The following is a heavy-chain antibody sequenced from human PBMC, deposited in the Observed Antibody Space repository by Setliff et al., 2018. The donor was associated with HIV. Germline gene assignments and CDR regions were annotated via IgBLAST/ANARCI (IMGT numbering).Heavy chain of an antibody. D-gene: IGHD3-16*01. CDR1: GFSFSRHY. J-gene: IGHJ3*02. CDR3: TRAFPPMIPAAFDI. V-gene: IGHV1-46*01. CDR2: INPSDGIP. Sequence: ASVKVSCKASGFSFSRHYMHWVRQAPGEGLEWVAMINPSDGIPSYAQKFQDRVVVTRDTSRSIACMELSSLLSEDTAVYFCTRAFPPMIPAAFDIWGLGTLVTVSS.